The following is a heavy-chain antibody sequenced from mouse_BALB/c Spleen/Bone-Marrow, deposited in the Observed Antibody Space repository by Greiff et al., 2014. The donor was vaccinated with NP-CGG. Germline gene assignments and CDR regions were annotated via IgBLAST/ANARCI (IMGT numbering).Heavy chain of an antibody. V-gene: IGHV1-18*01. CDR1: GYTFTDYN. CDR3: ARPDARYRYFDV. Sequence: VQLQQSGPELVKPGASVKIPCKASGYTFTDYNMDWVKQSHGKSLEWIGDINPNNGGTIYNQKFKGKATLTADKSSSTAYMELRSLTSEDTAVYYCARPDARYRYFDVWGAGTTVTVSS. J-gene: IGHJ1*01. CDR2: INPNNGGT.